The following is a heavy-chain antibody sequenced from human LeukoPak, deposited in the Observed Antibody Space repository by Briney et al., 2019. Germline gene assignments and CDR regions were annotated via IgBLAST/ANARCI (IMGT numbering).Heavy chain of an antibody. V-gene: IGHV1-69*04. CDR3: ARDEVNGSGSYYIYY. J-gene: IGHJ4*02. CDR1: GGTFSSYA. D-gene: IGHD3-10*01. CDR2: IIPILGIA. Sequence: VKVSCKASGGTFSSYAISWVRQTPGQGPEWMGRIIPILGIANYAQKFQGRVTITADKSTSTAYMELSSLRSEDTAVYYCARDEVNGSGSYYIYYWGQGTLVTVSS.